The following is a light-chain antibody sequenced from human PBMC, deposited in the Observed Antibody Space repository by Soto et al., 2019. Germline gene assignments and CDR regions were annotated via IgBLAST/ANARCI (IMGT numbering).Light chain of an antibody. CDR2: GAS. Sequence: EIVMTQSPATLSVSPGERATLSCRASQSVSSNLAWYQQKPGQAPRLLIYGASTRATGIPDRFSGSGSGTEFTLTISRLEPEDFAVYYCQQYGSLSWTFGQVTKVDIK. V-gene: IGKV3-15*01. J-gene: IGKJ1*01. CDR3: QQYGSLSWT. CDR1: QSVSSN.